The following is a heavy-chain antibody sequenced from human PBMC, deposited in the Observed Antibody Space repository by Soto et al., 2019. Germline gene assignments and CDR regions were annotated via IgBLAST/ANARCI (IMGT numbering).Heavy chain of an antibody. V-gene: IGHV3-48*02. D-gene: IGHD3-16*01. Sequence: GGSLRLSCAASGFTFSSFSVNWFRQAPGKGLEWVSYIDSRTTTIYYADSVKGRFTISRDNARNSLYLQMNSLRDEDTAVYYCARKTWDYHSSNFDYWGLGTLVTVSS. CDR1: GFTFSSFS. CDR2: IDSRTTTI. J-gene: IGHJ4*02. CDR3: ARKTWDYHSSNFDY.